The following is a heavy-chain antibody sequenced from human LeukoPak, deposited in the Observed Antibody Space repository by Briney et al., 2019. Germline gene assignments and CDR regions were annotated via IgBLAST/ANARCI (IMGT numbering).Heavy chain of an antibody. Sequence: GGSLRLSCAASGFTFSSYGMHWVRQAPGKGLEWVAVISYDGSNKYYADSVKGRFTISRDNSKNTLYLQMNSLRAEDTAVYYCARDCGISKAFDYWGQGTLVTVSS. J-gene: IGHJ4*02. D-gene: IGHD1-26*01. CDR1: GFTFSSYG. V-gene: IGHV3-30*19. CDR2: ISYDGSNK. CDR3: ARDCGISKAFDY.